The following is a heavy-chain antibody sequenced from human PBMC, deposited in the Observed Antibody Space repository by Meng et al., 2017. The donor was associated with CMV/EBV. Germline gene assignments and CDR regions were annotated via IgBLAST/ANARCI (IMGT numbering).Heavy chain of an antibody. CDR3: ARGYYYDSSGYYY. CDR1: GYTFTGYY. CDR2: INPNSGGT. J-gene: IGHJ4*02. V-gene: IGHV1-2*02. Sequence: QVQLVQSGAEVKKPXXSVKVXCKASGYTFTGYYMHWVRQAPGQGLEWMGWINPNSGGTNYAQKFQGRVTMTRDTSISTAYMELSRLRSDDTAVYYCARGYYYDSSGYYYWGQGTLVTVSS. D-gene: IGHD3-22*01.